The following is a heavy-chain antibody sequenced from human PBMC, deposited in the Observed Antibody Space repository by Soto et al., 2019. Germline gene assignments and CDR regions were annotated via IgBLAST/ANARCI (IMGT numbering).Heavy chain of an antibody. D-gene: IGHD3-22*01. CDR3: ARGHDSSVSYFDY. CDR1: GGSISSGGYY. V-gene: IGHV4-31*03. CDR2: IYYSGST. Sequence: QVQLQESGPGLVKPSQTLSLTCTVSGGSISSGGYYWSWIRQHPGKGLEWIGYIYYSGSTYYNPSLKSRVTMSVDTSNNQLSVKLLSVTAPDMDVSYWARGHDSSVSYFDYLGQGTLVTLSS. J-gene: IGHJ4*02.